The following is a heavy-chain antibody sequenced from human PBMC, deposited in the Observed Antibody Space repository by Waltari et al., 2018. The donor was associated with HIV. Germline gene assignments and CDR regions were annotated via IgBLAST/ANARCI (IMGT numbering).Heavy chain of an antibody. CDR2: INTNRGGT. Sequence: QVQLVQSGAEVKEPVASVKVSCTASGYTFNGSYMLWVRQAPGQGLEWMGWINTNRGGTDYAQKFQGRVTMTSDTSISTAYMELRRLRSDDTAVYYCARDKFYSSGWTLFDSWGQGTLVTVSS. D-gene: IGHD6-19*01. J-gene: IGHJ4*02. CDR1: GYTFNGSY. CDR3: ARDKFYSSGWTLFDS. V-gene: IGHV1-2*02.